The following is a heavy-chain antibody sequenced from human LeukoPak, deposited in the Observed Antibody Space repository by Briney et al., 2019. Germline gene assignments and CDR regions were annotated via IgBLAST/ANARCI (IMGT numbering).Heavy chain of an antibody. Sequence: GGSLRLSCAAPGFTFSSYGMHWVRQTPGKGLEWGAFIRYDGSNKYYADSVKGRFTISRDNSKHTLYLQMNSLRAEDTAVYYCAKNVREADWYYYYMDVWGKGTRVTVSS. CDR1: GFTFSSYG. CDR3: AKNVREADWYYYYMDV. J-gene: IGHJ6*03. D-gene: IGHD3-9*01. V-gene: IGHV3-30*02. CDR2: IRYDGSNK.